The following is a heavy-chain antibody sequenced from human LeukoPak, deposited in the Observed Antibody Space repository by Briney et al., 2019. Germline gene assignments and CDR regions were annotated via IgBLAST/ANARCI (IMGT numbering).Heavy chain of an antibody. Sequence: NTGGSLRLSCAASGFTFSSYSMNWVRQAPGKGLEWVSSISSSSSYIYYADSVKGRFTISRDNAKNSLYLQMNSLRADDTAVYYCARGGSTGYNYNAFDMWGQGTMVAVSS. V-gene: IGHV3-21*01. CDR1: GFTFSSYS. J-gene: IGHJ3*02. CDR2: ISSSSSYI. CDR3: ARGGSTGYNYNAFDM. D-gene: IGHD3-22*01.